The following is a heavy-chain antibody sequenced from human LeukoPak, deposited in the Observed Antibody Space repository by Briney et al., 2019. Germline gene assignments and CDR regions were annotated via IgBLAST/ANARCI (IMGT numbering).Heavy chain of an antibody. Sequence: SETLSPTCTVSGGSISSYYWSWIRQPPGKGLEWIGYIYYSGSTNYNPSLKSRVTISVDTSKNQFSLKLSSVTAADTAVYFCARAVGATKGWFDYWGQGTLVTVSS. J-gene: IGHJ4*02. CDR3: ARAVGATKGWFDY. CDR1: GGSISSYY. V-gene: IGHV4-59*01. D-gene: IGHD1-26*01. CDR2: IYYSGST.